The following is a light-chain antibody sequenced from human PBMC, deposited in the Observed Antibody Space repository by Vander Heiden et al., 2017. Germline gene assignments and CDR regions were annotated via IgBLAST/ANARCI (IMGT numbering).Light chain of an antibody. CDR3: QQDGTSLT. CDR2: GAS. J-gene: IGKJ3*01. Sequence: VLTQSPATLSLSPGERPTISCRASQNVGTFYLACYQHKPGQSPRLLIYGASNRATGVPDRFSGSGSGTDFTLTISRRETEDFAVYYCQQDGTSLTFGHGTRVDV. CDR1: QNVGTFY. V-gene: IGKV3-20*01.